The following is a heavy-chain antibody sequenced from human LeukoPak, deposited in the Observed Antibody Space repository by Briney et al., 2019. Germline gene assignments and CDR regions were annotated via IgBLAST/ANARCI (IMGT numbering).Heavy chain of an antibody. CDR3: ARGVGSGTRGGSLDGFDI. V-gene: IGHV3-74*01. J-gene: IGHJ3*02. Sequence: GGSLRLSCAASGFTFSSYWMHWVRQAPGKGLVWVSRINSDGSSTSYADSVKGRFTISRDNAKNTLYLQMNSLRVEDTAFYYCARGVGSGTRGGSLDGFDIWGQGTMVTVSS. D-gene: IGHD1-1*01. CDR2: INSDGSST. CDR1: GFTFSSYW.